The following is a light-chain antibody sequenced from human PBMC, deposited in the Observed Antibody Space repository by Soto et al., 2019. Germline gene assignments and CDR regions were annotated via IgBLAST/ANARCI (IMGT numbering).Light chain of an antibody. CDR1: QRVSRSS. V-gene: IGKV3D-20*01. Sequence: EIVLTQSQATLSLSPGERATLSCGASQRVSRSSLAWYQQKPGLAPGLLIYDASSRATGIPDRVSCSRSGSDVTLSISRQETEDFAGDDCQQEGSSPYSGGEGTKLEIK. J-gene: IGKJ2*03. CDR2: DAS. CDR3: QQEGSSPYS.